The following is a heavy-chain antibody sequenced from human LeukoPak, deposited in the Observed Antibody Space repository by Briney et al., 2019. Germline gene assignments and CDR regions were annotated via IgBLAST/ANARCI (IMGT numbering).Heavy chain of an antibody. D-gene: IGHD3-16*01. CDR2: ISNDGSEK. CDR1: GFTFSAYG. J-gene: IGHJ4*02. Sequence: PGRSLPLSCAASGFTFSAYGIHWVRQAPGKGLEWVAVISNDGSEKYYADSVKGRFTISRDNSKNTLYLQMNCLRAEDTAVYYCAKSRGDTSREHWGQGTLVTVSS. V-gene: IGHV3-30*18. CDR3: AKSRGDTSREH.